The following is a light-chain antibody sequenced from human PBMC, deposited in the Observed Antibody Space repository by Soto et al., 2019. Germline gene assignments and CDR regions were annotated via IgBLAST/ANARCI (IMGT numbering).Light chain of an antibody. CDR1: QSISRY. Sequence: EIALTQSPATLSLSPGERATLSCRASQSISRYLAWYQQKPGQAPRLLIYDASNRATGIPARFSGSGSGTDFTLTISSLEPEDFAVYYCHQYGSSPYTFGQGTKVDIK. CDR3: HQYGSSPYT. V-gene: IGKV3-11*01. CDR2: DAS. J-gene: IGKJ2*01.